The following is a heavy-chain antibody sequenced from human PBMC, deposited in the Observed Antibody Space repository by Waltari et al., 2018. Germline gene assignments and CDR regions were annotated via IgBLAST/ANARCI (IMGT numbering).Heavy chain of an antibody. CDR1: GGSFSGYY. CDR3: ARGLRYGFRGGPYDY. CDR2: INHSGST. D-gene: IGHD3-10*01. J-gene: IGHJ4*02. Sequence: VQLQQGGAGLLKPSETLSLTCAVYGGSFSGYYWSWIRQPPGKGLEWIGEINHSGSTNYNPSLKSRVTISVDTSNNQFSLKLSSVTAADTAVYYCARGLRYGFRGGPYDYWGQGTLVTVSS. V-gene: IGHV4-34*01.